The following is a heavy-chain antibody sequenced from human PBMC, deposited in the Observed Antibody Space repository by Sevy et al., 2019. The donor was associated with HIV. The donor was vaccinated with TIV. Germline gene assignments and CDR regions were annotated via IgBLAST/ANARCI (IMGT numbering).Heavy chain of an antibody. CDR2: ISSGSSYI. D-gene: IGHD3-10*01. CDR3: AKDGAYYGSDGMDV. V-gene: IGHV3-21*01. J-gene: IGHJ6*02. CDR1: GFTFSYYD. Sequence: GGSLRLSCAASGFTFSYYDLNWVRQAPGKGLEWVSSISSGSSYIYYADSVKGRFTISRDNAENSLFLQMNSLRAEDTAVYYCAKDGAYYGSDGMDVWGQGTTVRVSS.